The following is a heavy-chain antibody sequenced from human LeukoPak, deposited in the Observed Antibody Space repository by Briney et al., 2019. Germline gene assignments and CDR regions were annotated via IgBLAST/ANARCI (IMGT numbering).Heavy chain of an antibody. CDR3: ARGGYYDSRPDY. CDR1: GGTFSSYA. J-gene: IGHJ4*02. V-gene: IGHV1-69*04. Sequence: SVKVSCKASGGTFSSYAISWVRQAPGQGLEWMGRIIPILGIANYAQKFQGRVTMTRDTSTSTVYMELSSLRSEDTAVYYCARGGYYDSRPDYWGQGTLVTVSS. D-gene: IGHD3-22*01. CDR2: IIPILGIA.